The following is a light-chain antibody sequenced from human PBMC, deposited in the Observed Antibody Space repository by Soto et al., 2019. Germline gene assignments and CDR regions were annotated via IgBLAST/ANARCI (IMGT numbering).Light chain of an antibody. CDR2: KAS. V-gene: IGKV1-5*03. J-gene: IGKJ1*01. CDR1: QSISSW. Sequence: IQVTHSPSTLPASVGDRVTITCRASQSISSWLAWYQQKPGKVPKLLINKASSLQSEVPSRFSGSGSGTEFTLTITSLQPDDFGVYYCQQYKRSSTVGHGAKVDI. CDR3: QQYKRSST.